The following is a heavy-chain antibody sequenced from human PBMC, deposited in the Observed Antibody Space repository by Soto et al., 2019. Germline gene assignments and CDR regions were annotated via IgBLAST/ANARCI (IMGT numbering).Heavy chain of an antibody. CDR2: TIPVFNTA. J-gene: IGHJ3*02. V-gene: IGHV1-69*06. CDR3: ARGVYGSGNYYTGPSAFDI. CDR1: GGTLSDHG. D-gene: IGHD3-10*01. Sequence: QVRLEQSGAEVKKPGSSVKISCKASGGTLSDHGVSWLRQAPGQGLEWVGGTIPVFNTAKYAPKFQGRVTIAADKSTNIAYMELGSLSSDDTAFYYCARGVYGSGNYYTGPSAFDIWGQGTLVIVSS.